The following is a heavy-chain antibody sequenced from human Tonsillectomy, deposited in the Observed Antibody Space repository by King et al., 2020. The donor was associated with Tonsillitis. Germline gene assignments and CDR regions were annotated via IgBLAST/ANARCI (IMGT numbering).Heavy chain of an antibody. CDR3: ARETSYDFWSGYPNWFDP. CDR1: GGSISSGSYY. CDR2: IYTSGST. V-gene: IGHV4-61*02. J-gene: IGHJ5*02. Sequence: VQLQESGPGLVKPSQTLSLTCNVSGGSISSGSYYWSWIRQPAGKGLEWIGRIYTSGSTNYNPSLKSRVTMSVSTSKNKFSLTLSSVTAADTAVYYCARETSYDFWSGYPNWFDPWGQGTLVTVSS. D-gene: IGHD3-3*01.